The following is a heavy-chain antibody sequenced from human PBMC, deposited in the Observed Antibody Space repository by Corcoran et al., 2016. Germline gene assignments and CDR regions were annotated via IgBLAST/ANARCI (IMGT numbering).Heavy chain of an antibody. CDR2: IYYSGST. V-gene: IGHV4-59*01. Sequence: QVQLQESGPGLVKPSETLSLTCTVSGGSISSYYWSWIRQPPGKGLEWIGYIYYSGSTNYNPSLKSRVTISVDTSKNQFSLKLGAVTAADTAVYYCAGQYSGSLIGYYGMDVWGQGTTVTVSS. CDR1: GGSISSYY. CDR3: AGQYSGSLIGYYGMDV. J-gene: IGHJ6*02. D-gene: IGHD1-26*01.